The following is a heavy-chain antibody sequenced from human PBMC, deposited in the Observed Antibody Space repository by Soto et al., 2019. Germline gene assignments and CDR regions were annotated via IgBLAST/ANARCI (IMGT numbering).Heavy chain of an antibody. D-gene: IGHD6-13*01. J-gene: IGHJ4*02. Sequence: GGSLRLSCSASGFTFSSYAMSWVRQAPGKGLEWVSAISGSGGSTYYADSVKGSFTISRDNSKNTLYLQMNSLRAEDKAVYYCATWIYCSSWYECFDYWGQGTLVTVSS. CDR3: ATWIYCSSWYECFDY. CDR1: GFTFSSYA. V-gene: IGHV3-23*01. CDR2: ISGSGGST.